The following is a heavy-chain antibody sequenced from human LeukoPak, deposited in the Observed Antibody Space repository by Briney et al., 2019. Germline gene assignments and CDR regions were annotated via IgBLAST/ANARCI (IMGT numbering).Heavy chain of an antibody. CDR3: ARENEYSTMVRGVIITHIFFQH. J-gene: IGHJ1*01. D-gene: IGHD3-10*01. CDR2: ISGSGGST. CDR1: GFTFSSYG. V-gene: IGHV3-23*01. Sequence: PGGTLRLSCAASGFTFSSYGMSWVRQAPGKGLEWVSAISGSGGSTYYADSVKGRFTISRDNSKNTLYLQMNSLRAEDTAVYYCARENEYSTMVRGVIITHIFFQHWGQGTLVTVSS.